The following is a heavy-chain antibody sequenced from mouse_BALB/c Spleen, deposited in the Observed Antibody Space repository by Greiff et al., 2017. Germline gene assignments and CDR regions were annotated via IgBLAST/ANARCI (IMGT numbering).Heavy chain of an antibody. D-gene: IGHD2-4*01. V-gene: IGHV5-6-3*01. CDR1: GFTFSSYG. CDR2: INSNGGST. J-gene: IGHJ3*01. CDR3: ARDTTMIAY. Sequence: EVQGVESGGGLVQPGGSLKLSCAASGFTFSSYGMSWVRQTPDKRLELVATINSNGGSTYYPDSVKGRFTISRDNAKNTLYLQMSSLKSEDTAMYYCARDTTMIAYWGQGTLVTVSA.